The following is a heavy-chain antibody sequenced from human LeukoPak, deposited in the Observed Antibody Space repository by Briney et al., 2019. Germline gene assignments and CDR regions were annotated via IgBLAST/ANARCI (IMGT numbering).Heavy chain of an antibody. D-gene: IGHD4-17*01. J-gene: IGHJ4*02. CDR3: ARREVGDYGDYVVDY. CDR1: GGSISSGGYY. CDR2: IYYSGST. V-gene: IGHV4-31*03. Sequence: SETLSLTCTVSGGSISSGGYYWSWIRQHPGKGLEWIGYIYYSGSTYYNPSLKSRVTISVDTSKNQFSLKLSSVTAADTAVYCCARREVGDYGDYVVDYWGQGTLVTVFS.